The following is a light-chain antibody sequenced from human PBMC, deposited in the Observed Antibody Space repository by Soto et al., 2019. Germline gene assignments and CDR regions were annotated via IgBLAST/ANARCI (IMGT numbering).Light chain of an antibody. J-gene: IGKJ1*01. CDR1: QRISTY. V-gene: IGKV1-39*01. CDR3: QQSYSTPRT. CDR2: DAS. Sequence: DNQMTHAPSSLTASVGDRVTITCRASQRISTYLNWYQQKPGKAPKFLIYDASNLQSGVPSRFSGGGSGTDFTLTISSLQPEDFATYYCQQSYSTPRTFGQGTKVEIK.